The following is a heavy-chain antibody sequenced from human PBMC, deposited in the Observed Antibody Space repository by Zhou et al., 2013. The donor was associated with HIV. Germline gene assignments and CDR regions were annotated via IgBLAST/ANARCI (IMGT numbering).Heavy chain of an antibody. D-gene: IGHD6-25*01. CDR1: GYTFTSYY. CDR2: INPSGGST. V-gene: IGHV1-46*01. CDR3: ARASGLGLPTYYFDY. Sequence: QVQLVQSGAEVKKPGASVKVSCKASGYTFTSYYMHWVRQAPGQGLEWMGIINPSGGSTSYAQKFQGRVTMTRDTSTSTVYMELSSLRSEDTAVYYCARASGLGLPTYYFDYWGQGTLVTVSS. J-gene: IGHJ4*02.